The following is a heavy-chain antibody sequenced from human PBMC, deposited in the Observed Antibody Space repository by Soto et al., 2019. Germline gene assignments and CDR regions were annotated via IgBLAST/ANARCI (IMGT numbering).Heavy chain of an antibody. CDR1: GGSISSGGYS. J-gene: IGHJ5*02. CDR2: IYHSGST. V-gene: IGHV4-30-2*01. CDR3: ARSASDMVKGWFDP. D-gene: IGHD5-12*01. Sequence: QLQLQESGSGLVKPSQTLSLTCAVSGGSISSGGYSWSWIRQPPGKGLEWIGYIYHSGSTYYNPSVKSRVTISVDRSKHQFSLKLSSVTAADTAVYYCARSASDMVKGWFDPWGQGTLVTVSS.